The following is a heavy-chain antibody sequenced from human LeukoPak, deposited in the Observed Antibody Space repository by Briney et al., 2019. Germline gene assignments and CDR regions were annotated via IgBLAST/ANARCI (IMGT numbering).Heavy chain of an antibody. CDR1: GFTFSNYA. V-gene: IGHV3-30*18. D-gene: IGHD3-10*01. CDR2: ISYDGSTK. J-gene: IGHJ4*02. Sequence: GESLKISCEASGFTFSNYAMHWVRRAPGKGLEWVALISYDGSTKHYADSVKGRFTISRDNSKNTLSLQINSLRSEDTAVYYCAKDLHYYGPGSSPQYWGQGTLVTVSS. CDR3: AKDLHYYGPGSSPQY.